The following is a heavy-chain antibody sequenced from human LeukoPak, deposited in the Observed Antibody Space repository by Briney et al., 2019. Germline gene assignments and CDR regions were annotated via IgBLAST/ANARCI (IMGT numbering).Heavy chain of an antibody. J-gene: IGHJ4*02. D-gene: IGHD1-14*01. V-gene: IGHV4-59*03. Sequence: SETLSLTCTVSGGSISSYYWSWIRQPPGKGLEWIGYIYYSGSTNYNPSLKSRVTISVDTSKNQFSLYLSSVTAADTAVYYCATTGSGYPPYYWGQGTLVTVSS. CDR3: ATTGSGYPPYY. CDR1: GGSISSYY. CDR2: IYYSGST.